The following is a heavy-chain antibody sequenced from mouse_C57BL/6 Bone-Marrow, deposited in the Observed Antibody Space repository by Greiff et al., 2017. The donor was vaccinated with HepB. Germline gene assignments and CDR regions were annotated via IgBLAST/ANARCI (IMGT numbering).Heavy chain of an antibody. J-gene: IGHJ4*01. CDR1: GYAFSSSW. V-gene: IGHV1-82*01. CDR3: ARSTMVRRMDY. D-gene: IGHD2-2*01. Sequence: QVQLQQSGPELVKPGASVKISCKASGYAFSSSWMNWVKQRPGKGLEWIGRIYLGDGDTNYKGKFKGKATLTADKSSSTAYMQLSSLTSEDSAVYFCARSTMVRRMDYWGQGTSVTVSS. CDR2: IYLGDGDT.